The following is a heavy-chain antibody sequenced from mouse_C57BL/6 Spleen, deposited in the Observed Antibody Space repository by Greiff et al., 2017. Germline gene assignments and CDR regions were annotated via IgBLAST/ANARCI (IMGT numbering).Heavy chain of an antibody. CDR1: GFTFSDYG. CDR3: ARNYDYVFDY. J-gene: IGHJ2*01. CDR2: ISSGSSTI. D-gene: IGHD2-4*01. V-gene: IGHV5-17*01. Sequence: EVKLVESGGGLVKPGGSLKLSCAASGFTFSDYGMHWVRQAPEKGLEWVAYISSGSSTIYYADTVKGRFTISRDNAKNTLFLQMTSLRSEDTAMYYCARNYDYVFDYWGQGTTLTVSS.